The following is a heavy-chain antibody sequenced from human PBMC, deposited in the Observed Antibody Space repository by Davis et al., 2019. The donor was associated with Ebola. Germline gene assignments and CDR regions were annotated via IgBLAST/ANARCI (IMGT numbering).Heavy chain of an antibody. CDR2: ISSSGSTI. J-gene: IGHJ4*02. CDR3: ASSLLLSWGDSEFDY. V-gene: IGHV3-11*04. D-gene: IGHD2-21*02. CDR1: GFTFSDYY. Sequence: PGGSLRLSCAASGFTFSDYYMSWIRQAPGKGLEWVSYISSSGSTIYYADSVKGRFTISRDNAKNSLYLQMNSLRAEDTAVYYCASSLLLSWGDSEFDYWGQGTLVTVSS.